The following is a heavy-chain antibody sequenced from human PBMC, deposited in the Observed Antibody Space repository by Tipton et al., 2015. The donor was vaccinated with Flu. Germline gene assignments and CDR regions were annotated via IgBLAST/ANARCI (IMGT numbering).Heavy chain of an antibody. CDR3: ARGLTTVYAFDI. V-gene: IGHV3-33*01. Sequence: SLRLSCAASGFTFSSYGMHWVRQAPGKGLEWVAVIWFDGSDEYYADSVKGRFTISRDNSKNTLYLQINSLRAEDTAVYYCARGLTTVYAFDIWGQGTMVTVSS. J-gene: IGHJ3*02. D-gene: IGHD4-17*01. CDR1: GFTFSSYG. CDR2: IWFDGSDE.